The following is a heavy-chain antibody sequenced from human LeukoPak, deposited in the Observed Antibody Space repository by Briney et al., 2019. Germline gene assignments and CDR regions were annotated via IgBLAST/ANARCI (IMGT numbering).Heavy chain of an antibody. CDR2: IKQDGSEK. Sequence: PGGSLRLSCAASGFTFSSYWMSWVRQAPGKGLEWVANIKQDGSEKYYVDSVKGRFTISRDNAKNSLYLQMNSLRAEDTAVYYCARDHAATYYDILTGYYNVGPIDYWGQGTLVTVSS. CDR1: GFTFSSYW. CDR3: ARDHAATYYDILTGYYNVGPIDY. V-gene: IGHV3-7*01. J-gene: IGHJ4*02. D-gene: IGHD3-9*01.